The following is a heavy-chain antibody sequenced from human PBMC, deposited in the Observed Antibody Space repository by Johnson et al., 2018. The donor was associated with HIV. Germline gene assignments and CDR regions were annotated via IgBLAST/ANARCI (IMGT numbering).Heavy chain of an antibody. Sequence: QVQLVESGGGVVQPGGSLRLSCAASGFTFSNYGMHWVRQGPGTGLEWVAFIRHAGNNKYSADSVKGRFTISSDNSKNTLYMQMNSLRAEDTAVYYCAREGEVGRAFDIWGKGTMVTVSS. J-gene: IGHJ3*02. CDR1: GFTFSNYG. D-gene: IGHD3-16*01. V-gene: IGHV3-30*02. CDR2: IRHAGNNK. CDR3: AREGEVGRAFDI.